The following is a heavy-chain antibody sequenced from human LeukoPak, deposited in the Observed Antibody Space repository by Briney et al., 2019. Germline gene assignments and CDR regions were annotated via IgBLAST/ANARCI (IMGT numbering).Heavy chain of an antibody. D-gene: IGHD6-13*01. CDR3: ASILYSSSWSAIDY. J-gene: IGHJ4*02. CDR2: IYHSGST. CDR1: GGSISSSNW. Sequence: PSETLSLTCAVSGGSISSSNWWSWVRQPPGKGLEWIGEIYHSGSTNYNPSLKSRVTISVDKSKHQFSLKLGSVTAADTAVYYCASILYSSSWSAIDYWGQGTLVTVSS. V-gene: IGHV4-4*02.